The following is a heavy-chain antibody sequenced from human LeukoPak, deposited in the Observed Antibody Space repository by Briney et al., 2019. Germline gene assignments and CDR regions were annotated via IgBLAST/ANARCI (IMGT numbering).Heavy chain of an antibody. V-gene: IGHV5-51*01. CDR1: GSSFTSYW. D-gene: IGHD5-24*01. J-gene: IGHJ4*02. CDR2: IYPGDSDT. CDR3: ARHLPGVEMATISNY. Sequence: GXSLKISSKGSGSSFTSYWIGWVRQMPGKGLEWMGIIYPGDSDTRYSPSFQGQVTISADKSISTAYLQWSSLKASDTAMYYCARHLPGVEMATISNYWGQGTLVTVSS.